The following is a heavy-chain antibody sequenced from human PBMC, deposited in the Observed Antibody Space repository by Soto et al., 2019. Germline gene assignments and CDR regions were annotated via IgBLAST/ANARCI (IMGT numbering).Heavy chain of an antibody. CDR1: GYTFTAHG. Sequence: GPGVKKPGASSTVSCKTSGYTFTAHGIDWVRQATGQGLEWVGWVSSYNGNTNYAYNLKDRVIMTTDASTSTAYMELRGLSSDDTAVYYCAREVEGSYAPADFWGQGTQVTVSS. J-gene: IGHJ4*02. V-gene: IGHV1-18*01. CDR2: VSSYNGNT. D-gene: IGHD3-16*01. CDR3: AREVEGSYAPADF.